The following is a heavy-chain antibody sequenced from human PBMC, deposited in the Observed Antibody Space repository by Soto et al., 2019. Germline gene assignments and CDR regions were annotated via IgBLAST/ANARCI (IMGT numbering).Heavy chain of an antibody. CDR1: VFTFSTYA. CDR3: VKDPIRPPGY. CDR2: ISSNGGST. J-gene: IGHJ4*02. V-gene: IGHV3-64D*06. Sequence: GGSLRLSCSASVFTFSTYAMSWVRQAPGKGLEYVSAISSNGGSTYYADSVKGRFTISRDNSKNTLYLQMSSLRAEDTAVYYCVKDPIRPPGYWGQGTLVTVSS.